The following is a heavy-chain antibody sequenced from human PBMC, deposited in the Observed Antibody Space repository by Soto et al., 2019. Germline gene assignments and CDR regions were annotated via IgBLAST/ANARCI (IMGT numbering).Heavy chain of an antibody. CDR3: AKVEYDAYDSSGYLTGAFDI. J-gene: IGHJ3*02. CDR1: GFTFSSYA. D-gene: IGHD3-22*01. CDR2: ISGSGGST. Sequence: PGGSLRLSCAASGFTFSSYAMSWVRQAPGKGLEWVSAISGSGGSTYYADSVKGRFTISRDNSKNTLYLQMNSLRAEDTAVYYCAKVEYDAYDSSGYLTGAFDIWGQGTMVTVSS. V-gene: IGHV3-23*01.